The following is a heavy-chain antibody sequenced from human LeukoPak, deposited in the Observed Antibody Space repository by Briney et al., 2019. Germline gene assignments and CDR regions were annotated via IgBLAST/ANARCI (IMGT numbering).Heavy chain of an antibody. D-gene: IGHD7-27*01. CDR1: GFTVSSNY. CDR2: IYSGGST. J-gene: IGHJ6*02. V-gene: IGHV3-53*01. Sequence: TGGSLRLSCAASGFTVSSNYMSWVRQAPGKGLEWVSVIYSGGSTYYADSVKGRFTISRDNSKNTLYLQMNSLGAEDTAVYYCATGKLGSYYYYGMDVWGQGTTVTVSS. CDR3: ATGKLGSYYYYGMDV.